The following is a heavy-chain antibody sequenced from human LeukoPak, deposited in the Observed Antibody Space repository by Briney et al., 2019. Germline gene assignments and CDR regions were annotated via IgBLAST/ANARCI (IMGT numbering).Heavy chain of an antibody. Sequence: GGSLRLSCAASGFTFSSYSMNWVRQAPGKGLEWVSSISSSSSYIYYADSVKGRFTISRGNAKNSLYLQMNSLRAEDTAVYYCAREDDIVVVPYYMDVWGKGTTVTVSS. D-gene: IGHD2-2*01. J-gene: IGHJ6*03. V-gene: IGHV3-21*01. CDR1: GFTFSSYS. CDR3: AREDDIVVVPYYMDV. CDR2: ISSSSSYI.